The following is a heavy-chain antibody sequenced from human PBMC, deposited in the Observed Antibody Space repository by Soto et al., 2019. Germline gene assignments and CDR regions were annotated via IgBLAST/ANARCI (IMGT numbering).Heavy chain of an antibody. Sequence: EVQLLESGGGLVQPGGSLRLSCAASGFTFSSYAMSWVRQAPGKGLEWVSAISGSGASTYYADSVKGRFTISRDNSENTLYVQRNRLRAEDMALYYCAKDAQSYWNTGHYNDAFDIWGQGTMVTVSS. CDR3: AKDAQSYWNTGHYNDAFDI. CDR1: GFTFSSYA. CDR2: ISGSGAST. D-gene: IGHD1-1*01. J-gene: IGHJ3*02. V-gene: IGHV3-23*01.